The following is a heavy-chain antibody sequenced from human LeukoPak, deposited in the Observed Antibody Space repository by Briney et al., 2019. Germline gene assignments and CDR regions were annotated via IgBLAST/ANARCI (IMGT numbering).Heavy chain of an antibody. CDR1: GYTFTSYG. CDR2: ISAYNGNT. Sequence: VASVKVSCKASGYTFTSYGISWVRQAPGQGLEWMGWISAYNGNTDYAQKLQGRVTMTTDTSTSTAYMELRSLRSDDTAVYYCARDLVSDYGDYNWFDPWGQGTLVTVSS. CDR3: ARDLVSDYGDYNWFDP. D-gene: IGHD4-17*01. V-gene: IGHV1-18*01. J-gene: IGHJ5*02.